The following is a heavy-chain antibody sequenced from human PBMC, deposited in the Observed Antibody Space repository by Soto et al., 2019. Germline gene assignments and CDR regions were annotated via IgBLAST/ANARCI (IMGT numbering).Heavy chain of an antibody. CDR3: AGGIAARFGEVWYDP. CDR2: SNHSGRT. J-gene: IGHJ5*02. CDR1: GGSFSGYY. D-gene: IGHD6-6*01. Sequence: PSETLSLTCAVYGGSFSGYYWSWISQPPRKGLEWNLESNHSGRTNYHPSLMSRVTISVDAAKNQFSLKLSSVNAADTAGYYCAGGIAARFGEVWYDPWGQGTLVTVSS. V-gene: IGHV4-34*01.